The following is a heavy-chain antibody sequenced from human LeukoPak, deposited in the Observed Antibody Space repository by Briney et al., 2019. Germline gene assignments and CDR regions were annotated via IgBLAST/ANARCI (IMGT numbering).Heavy chain of an antibody. J-gene: IGHJ5*02. CDR1: GYTFTSYD. CDR3: ARALRITIFGVVIGAWFDP. CDR2: MNPNSGNT. Sequence: ALVKVSCKASGYTFTSYDINWVRQATGQGLEWMGWMNPNSGNTGYAQKFQGRVTMTRNTSISTAYMELSSLRSEDTAVYYCARALRITIFGVVIGAWFDPWGQGTLVTVSS. D-gene: IGHD3-3*01. V-gene: IGHV1-8*01.